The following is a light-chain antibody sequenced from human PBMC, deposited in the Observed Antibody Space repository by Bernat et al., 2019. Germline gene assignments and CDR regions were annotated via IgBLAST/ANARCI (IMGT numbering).Light chain of an antibody. Sequence: QAGLTQPPSMSKGLRQTATLACTGNIDNVGYQGAAWLQQHQGHPPKLLSYRNNLRPSGISERFSAARSGNTASLTITGLQPEDEADYYCPAWDASLSAWVFGGGTKLTVL. CDR3: PAWDASLSAWV. J-gene: IGLJ3*02. CDR2: RNN. CDR1: IDNVGYQG. V-gene: IGLV10-54*01.